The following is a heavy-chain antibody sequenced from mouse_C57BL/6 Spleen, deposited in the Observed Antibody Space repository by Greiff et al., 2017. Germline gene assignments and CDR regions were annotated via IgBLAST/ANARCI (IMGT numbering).Heavy chain of an antibody. Sequence: EVHLVESGPELVKPGASVKIPCKASGYTFTDYNMDWVKQSHGKSLEWIGDINPNNGGTIYNQKFKGKATLTVDKSSSTAYMELRSLTSEDTAVYYCAATGRWFAYWGQGTLVTVSA. D-gene: IGHD4-1*02. CDR2: INPNNGGT. CDR3: AATGRWFAY. CDR1: GYTFTDYN. V-gene: IGHV1-18*01. J-gene: IGHJ3*01.